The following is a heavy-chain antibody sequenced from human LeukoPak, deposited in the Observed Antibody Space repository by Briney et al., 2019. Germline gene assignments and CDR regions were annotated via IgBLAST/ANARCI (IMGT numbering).Heavy chain of an antibody. CDR3: AKLSITMVRGVIGPFDY. CDR1: GFTFSSYA. D-gene: IGHD3-10*01. J-gene: IGHJ4*02. Sequence: GGSLRLSCAASGFTFSSYAMSWVRQAPGKGLEWVSAISGSGGSTYYADSVKGRFTISRDDSKNTLYLQMNSLRAEDTAVYYCAKLSITMVRGVIGPFDYWGQGTLVTVSS. CDR2: ISGSGGST. V-gene: IGHV3-23*01.